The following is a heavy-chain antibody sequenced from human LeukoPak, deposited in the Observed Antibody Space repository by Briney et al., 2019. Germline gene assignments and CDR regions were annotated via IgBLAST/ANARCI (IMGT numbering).Heavy chain of an antibody. CDR3: ASDYCGGDCYYAFDI. CDR2: INTNTGNP. V-gene: IGHV7-4-1*02. Sequence: ASVKVSCKASGYTFTSYAMNWVRQAPGQGLEWMGWINTNTGNPTYAQGFTGRFVFFLDTSVSTAYLQISSLKAEDTAVYYCASDYCGGDCYYAFDIWGQGTMVTVSS. J-gene: IGHJ3*02. CDR1: GYTFTSYA. D-gene: IGHD2-21*02.